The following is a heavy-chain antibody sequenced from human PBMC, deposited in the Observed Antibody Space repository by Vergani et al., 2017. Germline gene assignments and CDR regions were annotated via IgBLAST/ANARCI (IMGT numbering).Heavy chain of an antibody. J-gene: IGHJ3*02. CDR3: AKEMSLLLGAFDI. V-gene: IGHV3-9*01. CDR1: GFTFADYA. D-gene: IGHD2-15*01. Sequence: EVQLVESGGGLLQPGRSLRLPCAASGFTFADYATHWVRPAPGKGLEWVSGISWNSGSIGYADSVKGRFTISRDNAKNSLYLQMNSLRAEDTALYYCAKEMSLLLGAFDIWGQGTMVTVSS. CDR2: ISWNSGSI.